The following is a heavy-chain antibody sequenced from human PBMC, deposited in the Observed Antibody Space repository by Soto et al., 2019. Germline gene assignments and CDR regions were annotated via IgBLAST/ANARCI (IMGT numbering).Heavy chain of an antibody. J-gene: IGHJ6*02. CDR1: GFTFGTNT. CDR2: ISSSGTTI. CDR3: ARVPQFYFYGMDV. V-gene: IGHV3-48*02. Sequence: GGSLRLSCAASGFTFGTNTMNWVRQGPGKGLEWVSHISSSGTTIYYTDSLKGRFTVSRDNAKNSLYLQMNSLRDEDTAVYYCARVPQFYFYGMDVWGQGTTVTVSS.